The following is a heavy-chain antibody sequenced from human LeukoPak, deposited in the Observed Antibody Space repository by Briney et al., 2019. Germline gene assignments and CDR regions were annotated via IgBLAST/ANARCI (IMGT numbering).Heavy chain of an antibody. J-gene: IGHJ3*02. CDR2: INHSGST. V-gene: IGHV4-34*01. D-gene: IGHD5-24*01. CDR1: GFTFTSYW. Sequence: GSLRLSCVASGFTFTSYWMSWVRQAPGKGLEWIGEINHSGSTNYNPSLKSRVTISVDTSKNQFSLKLSSVTAADTAVYYCARLRRWLRHAFDIWGQGTMVTVSS. CDR3: ARLRRWLRHAFDI.